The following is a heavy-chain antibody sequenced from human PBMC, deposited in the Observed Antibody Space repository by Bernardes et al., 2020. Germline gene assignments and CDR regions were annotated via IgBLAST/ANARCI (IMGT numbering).Heavy chain of an antibody. D-gene: IGHD2-2*01. CDR1: GGSISSGDYY. J-gene: IGHJ5*02. CDR2: IYYSGST. Sequence: SETLSLTCTVSGGSISSGDYYWSWIRQPPGKGLEWIGYIYYSGSTYYNPSLKSRVTISVDTSKNQFSLKLSSVTAADTAVYYCAREGGGRYCSSTSCYVSGVSGPAVLDWFDPWGQGPLVTDSS. CDR3: AREGGGRYCSSTSCYVSGVSGPAVLDWFDP. V-gene: IGHV4-30-4*01.